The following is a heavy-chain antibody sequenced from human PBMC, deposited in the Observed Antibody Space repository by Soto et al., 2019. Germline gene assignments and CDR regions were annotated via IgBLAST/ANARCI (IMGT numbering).Heavy chain of an antibody. D-gene: IGHD3-10*01. Sequence: QVQLVQSGAEVKKPGASVKVSCKASGYTFTSYGISWVRQAPGQGLEWMGWISAYNGNTNYAQKLQGRVTMTTDTSTSTAYMELRSLRSDDTAVYYCARDPEYYYGSGSYYTYHYYYYGMDVWGQGTPVTVSS. V-gene: IGHV1-18*01. CDR3: ARDPEYYYGSGSYYTYHYYYYGMDV. CDR1: GYTFTSYG. CDR2: ISAYNGNT. J-gene: IGHJ6*02.